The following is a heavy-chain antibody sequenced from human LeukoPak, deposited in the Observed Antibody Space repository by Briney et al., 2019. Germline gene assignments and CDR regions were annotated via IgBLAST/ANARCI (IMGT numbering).Heavy chain of an antibody. CDR2: ISSSSSYI. CDR1: GFTFSSYS. V-gene: IGHV3-21*01. D-gene: IGHD3-10*01. Sequence: GGXLRLSCAASGFTFSSYSMNWVRQAPGKGLEWVSSISSSSSYIYYADSVKGRFTISRDNAKNSLYLQMNSLRAEDTAVYYCARVGSTYYYYYMDVWGKGTTVTVSS. J-gene: IGHJ6*03. CDR3: ARVGSTYYYYYMDV.